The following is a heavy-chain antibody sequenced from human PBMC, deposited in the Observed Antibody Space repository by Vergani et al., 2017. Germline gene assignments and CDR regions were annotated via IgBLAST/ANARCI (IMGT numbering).Heavy chain of an antibody. J-gene: IGHJ4*02. D-gene: IGHD2-15*01. CDR2: IYTSGST. CDR3: ARVTDCSGGSCYSGVVDY. CDR1: GGSISSGSYY. V-gene: IGHV4-61*02. Sequence: QVQLQESGPGLVKPSETLSLTCTVSGGSISSGSYYWSWIRQPAGKGLEWIGRIYTSGSTNYNPSLKSRVTISVDTSKNQFSLKLSSVTAADTAVYYCARVTDCSGGSCYSGVVDYWGQGPLVTVSS.